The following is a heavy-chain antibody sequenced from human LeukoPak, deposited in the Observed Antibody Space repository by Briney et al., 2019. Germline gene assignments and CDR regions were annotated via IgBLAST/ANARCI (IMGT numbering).Heavy chain of an antibody. CDR2: ILPILGTA. D-gene: IGHD3-10*01. CDR1: GGTFSSYA. J-gene: IGHJ6*04. V-gene: IGHV1-69*06. Sequence: ASVKVSCKASGGTFSSYAISWVRQAPGQGLEWMGGILPILGTANYAQKFQGRVTITADKSTSTAYMELSSLRSEDTAVYYCARGSMVRGVIRPYYYYYGMDVWGKGTTVTVSS. CDR3: ARGSMVRGVIRPYYYYYGMDV.